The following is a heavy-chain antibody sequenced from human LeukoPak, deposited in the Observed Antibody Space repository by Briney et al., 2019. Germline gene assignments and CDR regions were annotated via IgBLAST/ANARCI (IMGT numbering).Heavy chain of an antibody. J-gene: IGHJ4*02. Sequence: GASVKVSCTASGYTFTSYGISWVRQAPGQGLEWMGWISAYNGNTNYAQKLQGRVTMTTDTSTSTAYMELRSLRSDDTAVYYCARASLTYYYDSSGLDYWGQGTLVTVSS. CDR1: GYTFTSYG. CDR2: ISAYNGNT. CDR3: ARASLTYYYDSSGLDY. V-gene: IGHV1-18*01. D-gene: IGHD3-22*01.